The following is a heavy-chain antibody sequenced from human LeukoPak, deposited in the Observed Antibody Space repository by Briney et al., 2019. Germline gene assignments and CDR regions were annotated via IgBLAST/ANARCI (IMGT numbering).Heavy chain of an antibody. CDR3: AKNFWSDKYYYYYMDV. V-gene: IGHV3-23*01. CDR2: IIRGGST. CDR1: GFSFSSYT. Sequence: PGGSLRLSCAASGFSFSSYTMSWVRQAPGKGLEWVSGIIRGGSTYYADSAKGRFTITRDNSKNTLNLQMNSMRAEDTAVYYCAKNFWSDKYYYYYMDVWGKGTTVTVSS. J-gene: IGHJ6*03. D-gene: IGHD3-3*01.